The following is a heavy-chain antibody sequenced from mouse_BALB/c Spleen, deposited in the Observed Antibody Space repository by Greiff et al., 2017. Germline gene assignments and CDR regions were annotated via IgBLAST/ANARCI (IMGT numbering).Heavy chain of an antibody. CDR1: GFTFTDYY. D-gene: IGHD2-4*01. V-gene: IGHV7-3*02. J-gene: IGHJ4*01. CDR2: IRNKANGYTT. CDR3: ARGITTHYYAMDY. Sequence: EVKLMESGGGLVQPGGSLRLSCATSGFTFTDYYMSWVRQPPGKALEWLGFIRNKANGYTTEYSASVKGRFTISRDNSQSILYLQMNTLRAEDSATYYCARGITTHYYAMDYWGQGTSVTVSS.